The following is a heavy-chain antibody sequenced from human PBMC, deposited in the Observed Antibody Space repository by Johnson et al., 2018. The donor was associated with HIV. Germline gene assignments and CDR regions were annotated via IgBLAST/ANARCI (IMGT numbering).Heavy chain of an antibody. V-gene: IGHV3-74*01. CDR2: INSDGSSK. CDR1: GFTFSRYW. D-gene: IGHD5-12*01. CDR3: ARDAKVGYGDAFDI. J-gene: IGHJ3*02. Sequence: VQLVESGGGLIQPGGSLRLSCAASGFTFSRYWMHWVRQAPGKGLVWVSRINSDGSSKNYADSVKGRFTISRDNAKNTLYLQMNSLRAEDTAVFYCARDAKVGYGDAFDIWGHGTMVTVSS.